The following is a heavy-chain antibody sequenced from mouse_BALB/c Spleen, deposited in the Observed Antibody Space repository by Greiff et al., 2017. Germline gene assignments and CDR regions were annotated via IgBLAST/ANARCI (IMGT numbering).Heavy chain of an antibody. J-gene: IGHJ4*01. CDR3: TRSHYYGRDD. CDR2: IYPSDSYT. Sequence: QVQLQQPGAELVRPGASVKLSCKASGYTFTSYWINWVKQRPGQGLEWIGNIYPSDSYTNYNQKFKDKATLTVDKSSSTAYMQLSSPTSEDSAVYYCTRSHYYGRDDWGQGTSVTVSS. V-gene: IGHV1-69*02. CDR1: GYTFTSYW.